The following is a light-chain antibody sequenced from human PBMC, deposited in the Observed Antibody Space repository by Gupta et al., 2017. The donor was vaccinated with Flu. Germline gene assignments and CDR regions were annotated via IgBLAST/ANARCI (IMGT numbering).Light chain of an antibody. Sequence: DIQMTQSPSTLSASVGDRVTIPCLSSQSISSWLAWYQQKPGKAPKILIQKASKVESGVPSRFNGSGSGTEFTLTISSLQPDDFAAYYCQQYSNSPFTFGGGTKVEIE. J-gene: IGKJ4*01. CDR2: KAS. V-gene: IGKV1-5*03. CDR3: QQYSNSPFT. CDR1: QSISSW.